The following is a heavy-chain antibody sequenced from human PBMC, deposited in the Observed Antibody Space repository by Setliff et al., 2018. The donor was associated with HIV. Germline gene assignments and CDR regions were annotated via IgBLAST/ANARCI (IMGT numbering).Heavy chain of an antibody. CDR1: GFTFSSYR. D-gene: IGHD3-22*01. CDR2: ITSSSTSI. CDR3: ARKGYYSDNSGYYPLPFDS. J-gene: IGHJ4*02. V-gene: IGHV3-48*01. Sequence: GGSLRLSCAASGFTFSSYRMNWVRQAPGKGLEWVSSITSSSTSIHYADSVKGRFTISRDNAKNSLYLQMNSLRAEDTAVYYCARKGYYSDNSGYYPLPFDSWGQGTLVTVSS.